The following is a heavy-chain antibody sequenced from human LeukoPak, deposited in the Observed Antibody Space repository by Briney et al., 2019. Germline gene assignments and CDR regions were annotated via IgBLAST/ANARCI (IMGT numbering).Heavy chain of an antibody. Sequence: PSGTLSLTCTVSGGSISSSSYYWGWIRQPPGKGLEWIGSIYYSGSTYYNPSLKSRVTISVDTSKNQFSLKLSSVTAADTAVYYCARVAGQYYDSSGYSLWFDPWGQGTLVTVSS. CDR1: GGSISSSSYY. CDR3: ARVAGQYYDSSGYSLWFDP. V-gene: IGHV4-39*07. D-gene: IGHD3-22*01. CDR2: IYYSGST. J-gene: IGHJ5*02.